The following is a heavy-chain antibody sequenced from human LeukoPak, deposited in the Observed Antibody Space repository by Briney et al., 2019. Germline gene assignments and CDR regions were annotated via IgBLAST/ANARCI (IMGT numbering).Heavy chain of an antibody. Sequence: GGSLRLSCAASGITFRSDAMHWVRQAPGGGLEWVSGINPTGVTTYYADSVRGRFTISRDKSKNTLYLQMTSLRAADTAVYYCAKSGSGWYWSWGQGTLVTVSS. CDR1: GITFRSDA. CDR3: AKSGSGWYWS. D-gene: IGHD6-19*01. CDR2: INPTGVTT. J-gene: IGHJ5*02. V-gene: IGHV3-23*01.